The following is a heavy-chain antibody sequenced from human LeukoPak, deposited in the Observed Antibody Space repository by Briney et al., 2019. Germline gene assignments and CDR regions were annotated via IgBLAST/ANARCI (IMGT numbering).Heavy chain of an antibody. J-gene: IGHJ4*02. CDR3: AKRVPYSSSSVYFDY. CDR2: VSDSGGNK. V-gene: IGHV3-23*01. Sequence: PGGSLRLSCAVSGFTFSDYGMSWVRQAPGQGLEWVSSVSDSGGNKYYADSVKGRFTISRDNSKNTLYLQMNSLRPEDTAVYYCAKRVPYSSSSVYFDYWGQGTLVTVSS. D-gene: IGHD6-6*01. CDR1: GFTFSDYG.